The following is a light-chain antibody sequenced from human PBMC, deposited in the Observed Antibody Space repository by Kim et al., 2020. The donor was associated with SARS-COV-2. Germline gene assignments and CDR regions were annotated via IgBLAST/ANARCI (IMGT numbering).Light chain of an antibody. V-gene: IGLV2-14*03. CDR2: DVS. J-gene: IGLJ3*02. CDR1: TSDVGAYNY. CDR3: NSYTSSSTQV. Sequence: GQSITISCTGTTSDVGAYNYVSWYQQHPGRAPKLMIYDVSNRPSGVSNRFSGSKSGNTASLTISGLQAEDEADYYCNSYTSSSTQVFGGGTKVTVL.